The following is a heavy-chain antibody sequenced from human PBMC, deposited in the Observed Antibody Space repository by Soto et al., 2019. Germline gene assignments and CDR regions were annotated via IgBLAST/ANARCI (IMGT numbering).Heavy chain of an antibody. V-gene: IGHV1-3*01. D-gene: IGHD3-3*01. J-gene: IGHJ4*02. Sequence: ASVKVSCKASGYTLTSYAMHWVRRPPGERLEWMGWVYAGHGDTKYSQKFLCRVTFTRDTTASTAYIERSSLRSEDTAVYYCASFSFRGVVVSDPYYFDCWGQGTLVTVSS. CDR2: VYAGHGDT. CDR1: GYTLTSYA. CDR3: ASFSFRGVVVSDPYYFDC.